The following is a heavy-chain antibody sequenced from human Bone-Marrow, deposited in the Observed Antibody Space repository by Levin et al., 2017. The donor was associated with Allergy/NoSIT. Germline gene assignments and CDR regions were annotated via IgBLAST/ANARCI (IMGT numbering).Heavy chain of an antibody. Sequence: SCAASGFTFSGHAMSWVRQAPGKGLEWVSAFGSIDDTYYADSVKGRFTVSRDNSKNTLYLQMNSLRAEDTAVYYCAKTQGYFDYWGQGTLVTVSS. CDR1: GFTFSGHA. J-gene: IGHJ4*02. V-gene: IGHV3-23*01. CDR3: AKTQGYFDY. CDR2: FGSIDDT.